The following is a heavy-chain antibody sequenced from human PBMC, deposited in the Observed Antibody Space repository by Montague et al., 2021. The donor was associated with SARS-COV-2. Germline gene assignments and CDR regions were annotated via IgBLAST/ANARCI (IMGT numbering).Heavy chain of an antibody. CDR1: GGSINSGSYY. CDR3: ARDTRPNCAYYDILAGDYYYYGIDV. J-gene: IGHJ6*02. Sequence: TLSLTCTVSGGSINSGSYYWGWIRQAAGKGLAWIGRISTSGNTKYNNSLKSRVTISVDTSQNQFSLKMYSVTAADTAVYYCARDTRPNCAYYDILAGDYYYYGIDVWGQGTTVTVSS. V-gene: IGHV4-61*02. D-gene: IGHD3-9*01. CDR2: ISTSGNT.